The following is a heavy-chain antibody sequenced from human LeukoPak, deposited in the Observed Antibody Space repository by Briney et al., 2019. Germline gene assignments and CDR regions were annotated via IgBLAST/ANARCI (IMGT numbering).Heavy chain of an antibody. CDR3: ARAARGYSYAYFDY. J-gene: IGHJ4*02. D-gene: IGHD5-18*01. CDR1: GDSINNGHY. Sequence: SETLSLTCNVSGDSINNGHYWGWIRQPPGKGLEWIGSIYHSGTTYYNPSLKSRVTISVDTSKNHFSLKLSSVTAADTAVYFCARAARGYSYAYFDYWAQGTLVTVST. V-gene: IGHV4-38-2*02. CDR2: IYHSGTT.